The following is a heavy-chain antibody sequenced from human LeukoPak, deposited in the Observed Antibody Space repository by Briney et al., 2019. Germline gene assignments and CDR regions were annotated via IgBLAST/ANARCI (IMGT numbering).Heavy chain of an antibody. CDR3: AKDGIAVAGLDAFDI. V-gene: IGHV3-23*01. Sequence: GGSLRLSCAASGFTFSSYTMNWVRQAPGKGLEWVSGITGSGGSTYYADSVKGRFTISRDNSKNTLYLQMNSLRAEDTAVYHCAKDGIAVAGLDAFDIWGQGTMVTVSS. CDR2: ITGSGGST. CDR1: GFTFSSYT. J-gene: IGHJ3*02. D-gene: IGHD6-19*01.